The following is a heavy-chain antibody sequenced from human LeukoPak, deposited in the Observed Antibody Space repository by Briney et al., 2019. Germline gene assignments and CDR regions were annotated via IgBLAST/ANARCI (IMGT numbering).Heavy chain of an antibody. CDR1: GFTVSSNY. D-gene: IGHD3-22*01. V-gene: IGHV3-66*01. J-gene: IGHJ4*02. Sequence: PGGSLRLSCAASGFTVSSNYMSWVRQAPGKGLEWVSVIYSGGSTYYADSVKGRFTISRDNSKNTLYLQMNSLRAEDTAVYYCAKGSYDSSGYLDYWGQGTLVTVSS. CDR3: AKGSYDSSGYLDY. CDR2: IYSGGST.